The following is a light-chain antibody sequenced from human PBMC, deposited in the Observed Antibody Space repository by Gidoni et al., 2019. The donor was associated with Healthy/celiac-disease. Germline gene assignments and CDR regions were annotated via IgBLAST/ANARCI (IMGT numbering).Light chain of an antibody. V-gene: IGKV3-20*01. CDR3: QQFGFSPWT. J-gene: IGKJ1*01. Sequence: ETVLTQSSGTLSLFPGERAVLSCRASQTVGRSYIAWYQKKVGQPPRLLFYSATDRATGVPDRFIGSGSGTDFTLTISRLDPEDFGVYYCQQFGFSPWTFGQGTKVDIK. CDR1: QTVGRSY. CDR2: SAT.